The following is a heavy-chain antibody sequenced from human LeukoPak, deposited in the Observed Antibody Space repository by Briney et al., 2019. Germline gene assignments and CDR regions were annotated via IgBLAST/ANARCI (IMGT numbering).Heavy chain of an antibody. D-gene: IGHD6-19*01. CDR3: AREIEAVAGPYFDY. J-gene: IGHJ4*02. CDR1: GFTFSSYA. Sequence: GGSLRLSCAASGFTFSSYAISWVRQAPGQGLEWMGRIIPILGIANYAQKFQGRVTITADKSTSTAYMELSSLRSEDTAVYYCAREIEAVAGPYFDYWGQGTLVTVSS. CDR2: IIPILGIA. V-gene: IGHV1-69*04.